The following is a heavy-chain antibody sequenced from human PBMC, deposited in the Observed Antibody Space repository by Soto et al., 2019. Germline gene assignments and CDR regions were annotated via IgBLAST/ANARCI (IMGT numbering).Heavy chain of an antibody. Sequence: EVQLVESGGGLVQPGGSLRLSCEASGFNFSSYDMHWVRQATGKGLEWVSVIGTAGDTFYTGSMKGRFTISRENGKNSLYLQMNSLRAGDTAVYYCARAGQGASCSGGSCYLGASDIWGQGTMVTVSS. D-gene: IGHD2-15*01. CDR2: IGTAGDT. V-gene: IGHV3-13*01. J-gene: IGHJ3*02. CDR1: GFNFSSYD. CDR3: ARAGQGASCSGGSCYLGASDI.